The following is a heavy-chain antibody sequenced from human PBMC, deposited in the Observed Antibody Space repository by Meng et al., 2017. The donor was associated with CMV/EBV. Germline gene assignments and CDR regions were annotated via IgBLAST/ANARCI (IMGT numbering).Heavy chain of an antibody. D-gene: IGHD2-15*01. CDR2: TYYRSKWYN. Sequence: QHAVPGSVKHPQTPSLTGAFSGDIVTSNSAAWNWIRQAPSRGLECLGRTYYRSKWYNDYAVSVKSRITINQDTSKNQFSLQLNSVTPEDTAVYYCARDKGMVELGSWFDPWGQGTLVTVSS. CDR3: ARDKGMVELGSWFDP. CDR1: GDIVTSNSAA. J-gene: IGHJ5*02. V-gene: IGHV6-1*01.